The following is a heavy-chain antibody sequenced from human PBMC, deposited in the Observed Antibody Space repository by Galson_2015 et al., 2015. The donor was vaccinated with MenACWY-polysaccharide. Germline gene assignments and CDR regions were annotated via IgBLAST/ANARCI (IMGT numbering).Heavy chain of an antibody. V-gene: IGHV4-39*01. CDR3: ARPKPVNGWFDP. J-gene: IGHJ5*02. Sequence: ETLPLTCTVSGGSISSPTYVWAWIRQPPGKGLEWVGSIHYSGSTTYNSSLKSRVTISVDTSKNQFSLKLSSVTAADTAVYYCARPKPVNGWFDPWGQGTLVTVSS. CDR2: IHYSGST. CDR1: GGSISSPTYV. D-gene: IGHD2-8*01.